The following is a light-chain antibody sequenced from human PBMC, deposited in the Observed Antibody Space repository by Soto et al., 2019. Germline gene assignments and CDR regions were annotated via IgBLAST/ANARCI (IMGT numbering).Light chain of an antibody. Sequence: EIVMTQSPATLSVSPGERATLSCRASQSIGSNVAWYQQKPGQAPRLLIYGASSRATGIPARVSGSGSGTDFTLTTSSLQSDDVGVYYCQQYNERPPWTFGQGTKVDIK. CDR2: GAS. J-gene: IGKJ1*01. CDR3: QQYNERPPWT. CDR1: QSIGSN. V-gene: IGKV3-15*01.